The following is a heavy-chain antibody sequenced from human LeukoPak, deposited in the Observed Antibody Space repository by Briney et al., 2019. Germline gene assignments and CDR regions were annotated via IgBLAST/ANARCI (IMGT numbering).Heavy chain of an antibody. Sequence: GGSLRLSCAASGFTFSSYAMSWVRQAPGKGLEWVSAISGSGGSTYYADSVKGRFTISRDNSKNTLYLQMNSLRAEDTAVYYCAKSPYYYDNSGYFDYWGQGTLVTVSS. CDR1: GFTFSSYA. D-gene: IGHD3-22*01. CDR2: ISGSGGST. CDR3: AKSPYYYDNSGYFDY. V-gene: IGHV3-23*01. J-gene: IGHJ4*02.